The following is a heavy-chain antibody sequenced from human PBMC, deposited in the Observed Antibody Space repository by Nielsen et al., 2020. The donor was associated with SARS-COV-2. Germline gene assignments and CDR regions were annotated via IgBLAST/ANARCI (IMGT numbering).Heavy chain of an antibody. J-gene: IGHJ4*02. CDR2: IIPIFGTA. D-gene: IGHD2-2*01. CDR3: ARGWSYCSSTSCYLFFGDY. CDR1: GGTFSSYA. V-gene: IGHV1-69*13. Sequence: SVKVSCKASGGTFSSYAISWVRQAPGQGLEWMGGIIPIFGTANYAQKFQGRVTITADESTSTAYMELSSLRSEDTAVYYCARGWSYCSSTSCYLFFGDYWGQGTLVTVSS.